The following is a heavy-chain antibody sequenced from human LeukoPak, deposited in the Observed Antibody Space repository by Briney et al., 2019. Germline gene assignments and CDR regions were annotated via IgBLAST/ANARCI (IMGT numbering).Heavy chain of an antibody. Sequence: ASVKVSRKASGYTFTGYYMHWVRQAPGQGLEWMGWINPNSGGTNYAQKFQGRVTMTRDTSISTAYMELSRLRSDDTAVYYCARDRGSYFSDAFDIWGQGTMVTVSS. CDR3: ARDRGSYFSDAFDI. V-gene: IGHV1-2*02. J-gene: IGHJ3*02. D-gene: IGHD1-26*01. CDR1: GYTFTGYY. CDR2: INPNSGGT.